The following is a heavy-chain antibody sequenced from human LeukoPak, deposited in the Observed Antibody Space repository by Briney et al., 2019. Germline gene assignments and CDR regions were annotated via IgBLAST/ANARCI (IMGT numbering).Heavy chain of an antibody. V-gene: IGHV4-30-4*01. J-gene: IGHJ4*02. D-gene: IGHD6-19*01. Sequence: SETLSLTCSVSGGSVSSNNHYWTWIRQPPGKGLEWIGYISYSGNTYYNPSLKSRIIMSVDTSKNQFSLSLISVTAADTAVYYCASQYSSGHFYYFDYWGQGTLVTVSS. CDR2: ISYSGNT. CDR3: ASQYSSGHFYYFDY. CDR1: GGSVSSNNHY.